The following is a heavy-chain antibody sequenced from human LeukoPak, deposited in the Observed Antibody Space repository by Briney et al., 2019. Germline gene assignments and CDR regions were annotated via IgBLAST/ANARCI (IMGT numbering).Heavy chain of an antibody. CDR3: ARENSGSYREFDY. D-gene: IGHD1-26*01. CDR1: GGSISSYY. Sequence: SETLSLTCTVSGGSISSYYWSWIRQPAGKGLEWIGRIYTSGSTNYNASLKSRVSMSVDTSKNQFSLKLSSVTAADTAVLYCARENSGSYREFDYWGQGTLVTVSS. J-gene: IGHJ4*02. CDR2: IYTSGST. V-gene: IGHV4-4*07.